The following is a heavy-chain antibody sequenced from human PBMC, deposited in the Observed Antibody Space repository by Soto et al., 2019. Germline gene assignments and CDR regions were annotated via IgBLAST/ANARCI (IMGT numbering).Heavy chain of an antibody. V-gene: IGHV1-46*01. J-gene: IGHJ4*02. CDR1: GYTFTDYY. CDR2: INPSGGAT. Sequence: QVQMVQSGAEVKKPGASVKVSCEASGYTFTDYYMHWVRQAPGQGLEWMGRINPSGGATTYVQKFQGRVTMTTDTSTSTVYMDLSSLTPEDTAVYYVARGSSLALDYWGQGTLVTVSS. CDR3: ARGSSLALDY.